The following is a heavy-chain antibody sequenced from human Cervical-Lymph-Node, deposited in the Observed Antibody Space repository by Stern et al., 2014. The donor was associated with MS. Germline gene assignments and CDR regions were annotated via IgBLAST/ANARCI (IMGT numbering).Heavy chain of an antibody. Sequence: EDQLVESGGGLVKPGGSLRLSCAASGFTFSSYSMNWVRQAPGKGLEWVSSISSSSSYIYYADSVKGRFTISRDNAKNSLYLQMNSLRAEGTAVYYCARDNFEYSTESFDYWGQGTLVTVSS. J-gene: IGHJ4*02. CDR2: ISSSSSYI. CDR3: ARDNFEYSTESFDY. D-gene: IGHD6-6*01. V-gene: IGHV3-21*01. CDR1: GFTFSSYS.